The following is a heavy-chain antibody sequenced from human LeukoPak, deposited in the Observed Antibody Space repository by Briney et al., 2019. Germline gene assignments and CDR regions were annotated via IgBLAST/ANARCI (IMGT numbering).Heavy chain of an antibody. D-gene: IGHD3-22*01. CDR1: GDSVSSNSAA. Sequence: SQTLSLTCAISGDSVSSNSAAWNWIRQSPSRGLEWLGRTYYRSKWYNDYAVSVKSRTTINPDTSKNQFSLQLNSVTPEDTAVYYCARDSSSGYYFIPYYYGMDVWGQGTTVTVSS. CDR2: TYYRSKWYN. CDR3: ARDSSSGYYFIPYYYGMDV. J-gene: IGHJ6*02. V-gene: IGHV6-1*01.